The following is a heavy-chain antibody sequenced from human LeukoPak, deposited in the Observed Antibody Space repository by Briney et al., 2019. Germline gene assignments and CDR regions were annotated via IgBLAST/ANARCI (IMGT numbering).Heavy chain of an antibody. J-gene: IGHJ3*02. CDR1: GLNFTNLR. Sequence: GGSLRLSCAASGLNFTNLRISWVRQAPGKGLEWVAKISPDGSEKYYVDSVKGRFTISRENAKNSLDLQMSSLRADDTVVYYCASRYCTSTNCYAFDIWGQGTMVTVSS. D-gene: IGHD2-2*01. CDR3: ASRYCTSTNCYAFDI. CDR2: ISPDGSEK. V-gene: IGHV3-7*02.